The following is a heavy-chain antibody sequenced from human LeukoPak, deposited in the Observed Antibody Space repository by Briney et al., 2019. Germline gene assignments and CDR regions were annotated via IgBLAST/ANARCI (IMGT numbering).Heavy chain of an antibody. CDR1: GFTFSTYA. Sequence: GGSLRLSCATSGFTFSTYALTWVRQAPGKGLEWVSSISGSGSTTYYADSVKGRFTISRDKSRNAVLLQINSLRAEDTAIYYCTKDRTSGWKGIYWDFDVWGRGTLVTVSS. CDR3: TKDRTSGWKGIYWDFDV. D-gene: IGHD6-19*01. V-gene: IGHV3-23*01. J-gene: IGHJ2*01. CDR2: ISGSGSTT.